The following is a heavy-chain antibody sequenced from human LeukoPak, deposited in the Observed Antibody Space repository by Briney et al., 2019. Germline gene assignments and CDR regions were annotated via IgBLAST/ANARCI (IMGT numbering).Heavy chain of an antibody. CDR3: ARYRYCSGGSCYSPFDY. Sequence: GGSLRLSCAASGFTFDDYGMSWVRQAPGKGLEWVSGINWNGGSTGYADSVKGRFTISRDNAKNSLYLQMNSLRAEDTALYYCARYRYCSGGSCYSPFDYWGQGTLVTASS. CDR2: INWNGGST. J-gene: IGHJ4*02. CDR1: GFTFDDYG. D-gene: IGHD2-15*01. V-gene: IGHV3-20*04.